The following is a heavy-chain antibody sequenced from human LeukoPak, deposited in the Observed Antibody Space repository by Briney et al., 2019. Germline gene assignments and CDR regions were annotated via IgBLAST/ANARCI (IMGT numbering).Heavy chain of an antibody. CDR3: ARGQSTPYSSSSYYFDY. V-gene: IGHV3-7*01. Sequence: GSLRLSCAASGFTFSSYWMSWVRQAPGKGLEGVANIKQDGSEKYYVDSVKGRFTISRDNAKNSLYLQMNSLRAEDTAVYYCARGQSTPYSSSSYYFDYWGQGTLVTVSS. D-gene: IGHD6-6*01. CDR1: GFTFSSYW. J-gene: IGHJ4*02. CDR2: IKQDGSEK.